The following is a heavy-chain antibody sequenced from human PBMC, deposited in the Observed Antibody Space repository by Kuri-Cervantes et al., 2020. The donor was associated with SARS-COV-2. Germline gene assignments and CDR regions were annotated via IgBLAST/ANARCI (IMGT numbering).Heavy chain of an antibody. Sequence: GGSLRLSCAASGFTFNNYAMSWVRQAPGKGLEWVSTISGSGGKTYYADSVKGRFTISRDNSKNTLYLQMNSLRAEDTAIYYCAKDLASAKLWVIAILSFHYWGQGTLVTVSS. CDR1: GFTFNNYA. D-gene: IGHD2-21*01. CDR2: ISGSGGKT. V-gene: IGHV3-23*01. J-gene: IGHJ4*02. CDR3: AKDLASAKLWVIAILSFHY.